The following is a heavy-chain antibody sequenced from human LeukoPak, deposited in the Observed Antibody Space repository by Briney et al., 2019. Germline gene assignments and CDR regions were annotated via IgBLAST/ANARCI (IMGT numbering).Heavy chain of an antibody. J-gene: IGHJ5*02. D-gene: IGHD3-10*01. CDR1: GDTFTSYY. CDR3: ARDRVVRGVIKYWFDP. V-gene: IGHV1-46*01. Sequence: ASVKVSCKASGDTFTSYYMHWVRQAPGQGLEGMGIINPSGGSTSYAQKFQGRVTMTRDTSTSTVYMELSSLRSEDTAVNYCARDRVVRGVIKYWFDPWGQGTLVTVSS. CDR2: INPSGGST.